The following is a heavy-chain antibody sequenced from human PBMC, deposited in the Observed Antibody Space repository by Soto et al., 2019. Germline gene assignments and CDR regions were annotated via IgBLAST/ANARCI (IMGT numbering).Heavy chain of an antibody. CDR3: ARALSYDSSGYYLDY. Sequence: QVQLVESGGGVVQPGRSLRLSCAASGFTFSSYGMHWVRQAPGKGLEWVAVIWYDGSNKYYADSVKGRFTISRDNSKNQLYLQMNSLRAEDTAVYYCARALSYDSSGYYLDYWGQGTLVTVSS. J-gene: IGHJ4*02. CDR1: GFTFSSYG. D-gene: IGHD3-22*01. V-gene: IGHV3-33*01. CDR2: IWYDGSNK.